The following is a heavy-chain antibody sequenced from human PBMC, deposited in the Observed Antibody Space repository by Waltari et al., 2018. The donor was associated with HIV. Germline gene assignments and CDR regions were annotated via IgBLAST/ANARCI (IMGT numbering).Heavy chain of an antibody. Sequence: QVQLVQSGAEVKKPGASVKVSCKASGYTFTAYYMPWVRQAPGQGLEWMGLIEPRSGGTRYAEKFQGMFTRTRDASISTAFMELSRLRSDDTAVYYCARDPLHGVAVADIDYWGQGTLVTVSS. CDR2: IEPRSGGT. D-gene: IGHD6-19*01. J-gene: IGHJ4*02. V-gene: IGHV1-2*02. CDR1: GYTFTAYY. CDR3: ARDPLHGVAVADIDY.